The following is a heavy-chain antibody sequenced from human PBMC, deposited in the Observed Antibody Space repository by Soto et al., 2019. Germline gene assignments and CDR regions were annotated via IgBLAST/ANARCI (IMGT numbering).Heavy chain of an antibody. V-gene: IGHV4-61*01. Sequence: SETLSLTCTVSGGSVSSGSYYWSWIRQPPGKGLEWIGYIYYSGSTNYNPSLKSRVTISVDTSKNQFSLKLSSATAADTAVYYCARGGGVGYYYYGMDVWGQGTTVTVSS. CDR2: IYYSGST. D-gene: IGHD2-15*01. CDR3: ARGGGVGYYYYGMDV. J-gene: IGHJ6*02. CDR1: GGSVSSGSYY.